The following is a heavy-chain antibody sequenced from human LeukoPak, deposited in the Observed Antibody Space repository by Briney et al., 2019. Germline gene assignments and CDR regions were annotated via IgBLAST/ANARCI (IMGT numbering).Heavy chain of an antibody. CDR1: GATFTSYA. D-gene: IGHD6-13*01. CDR2: IIPIFGTA. J-gene: IGHJ2*01. Sequence: SVKVSCKASGATFTSYAISRERQAPGQGLEWMGGIIPIFGTANYAQNSQGRVTITADESTSTAYMELSSLRSEDTAVYYCARAGAAAAPGSWYFYLWGRGTLVPVSS. CDR3: ARAGAAAAPGSWYFYL. V-gene: IGHV1-69*13.